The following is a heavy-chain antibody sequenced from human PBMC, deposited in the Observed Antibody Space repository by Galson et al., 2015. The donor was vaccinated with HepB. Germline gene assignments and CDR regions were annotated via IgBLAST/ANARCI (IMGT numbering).Heavy chain of an antibody. V-gene: IGHV1-46*01. CDR2: INPSGGST. CDR1: GYTFTSYY. CDR3: ARDVGLYCSSASCNRNWFDP. J-gene: IGHJ5*02. Sequence: SVKVSCKASGYTFTSYYMHWVRQAPGQGLEWMGIINPSGGSTSYAQKFQGRVTMTRDTSTSTVYMELSSLRSEDTAVYYCARDVGLYCSSASCNRNWFDPWGQGTLVTVSS. D-gene: IGHD2-2*01.